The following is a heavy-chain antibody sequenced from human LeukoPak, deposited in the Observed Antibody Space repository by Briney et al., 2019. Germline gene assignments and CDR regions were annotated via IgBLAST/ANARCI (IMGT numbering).Heavy chain of an antibody. CDR3: ARDPASTYYDILTGSKTYYYYYGMDV. D-gene: IGHD3-9*01. CDR1: GGSISSYY. CDR2: IYTSGST. J-gene: IGHJ6*02. V-gene: IGHV4-4*07. Sequence: SETLSLTCTVSGGSISSYYWSWIRQPAGKGLEWIGRIYTSGSTNYNPSLKSRVTMSVDTSKNQFSLKLSSVTAADTAVYYCARDPASTYYDILTGSKTYYYYYGMDVWGQGTTVTVSS.